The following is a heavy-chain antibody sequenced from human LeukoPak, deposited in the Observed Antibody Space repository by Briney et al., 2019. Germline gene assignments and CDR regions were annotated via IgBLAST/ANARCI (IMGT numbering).Heavy chain of an antibody. J-gene: IGHJ5*02. CDR3: AKEPASSGWFDP. Sequence: GGSLRLSCTASGFTFSGYSMNWIRQAPGKGLEWVSSFGTRGTFIYHAGSVKGRFAISRDNAKNSLYLQMNSLRAEDTAVYYCAKEPASSGWFDPWGQGTLVAVSS. V-gene: IGHV3-21*04. CDR2: FGTRGTFI. D-gene: IGHD6-19*01. CDR1: GFTFSGYS.